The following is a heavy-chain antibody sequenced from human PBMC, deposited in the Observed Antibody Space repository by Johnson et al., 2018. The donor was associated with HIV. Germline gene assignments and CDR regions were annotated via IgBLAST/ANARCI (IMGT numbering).Heavy chain of an antibody. CDR1: GFTVSSNY. J-gene: IGHJ3*02. CDR3: AKGLKLGSGDDAFDI. Sequence: VQLVESGGGLVQPGGSLRLSCAASGFTVSSNYMSWVRQAPGKGLEWVSVIYSGGSTYYADSVKGRFTISRDNSKNTLYLQMNSLRAEDTAVYYCAKGLKLGSGDDAFDIWGQGTMVTVSS. V-gene: IGHV3-66*01. CDR2: IYSGGST. D-gene: IGHD7-27*01.